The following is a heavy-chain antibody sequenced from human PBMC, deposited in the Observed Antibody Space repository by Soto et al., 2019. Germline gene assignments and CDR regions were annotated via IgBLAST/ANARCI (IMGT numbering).Heavy chain of an antibody. D-gene: IGHD5-18*01. Sequence: ASVKVSCKASGGTFSSYAISWVRQAPGQGLEWMGGIIPIFGTANCAQKFQGRVTITADKSTSTAYMELSSLRSEDTAVYYCARQTVDTAMAYYFDYWGQGTLVTVSS. CDR3: ARQTVDTAMAYYFDY. J-gene: IGHJ4*02. CDR2: IIPIFGTA. CDR1: GGTFSSYA. V-gene: IGHV1-69*06.